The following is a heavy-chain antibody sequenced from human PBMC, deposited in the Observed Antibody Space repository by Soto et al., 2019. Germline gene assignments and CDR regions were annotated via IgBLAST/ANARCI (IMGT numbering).Heavy chain of an antibody. D-gene: IGHD2-15*01. CDR2: ISYDGSNK. CDR1: GFTFSSYG. Sequence: QVQLVESGGGVVQPGRSLRLSCAASGFTFSSYGMHWVRQAPGKGLEWVAVISYDGSNKYYADSVKGRFTISRDNSKNTLYLQMNGLRAEDTAVYYCAKDRYGGNGYWGQGTLVTVSS. V-gene: IGHV3-30*18. CDR3: AKDRYGGNGY. J-gene: IGHJ4*02.